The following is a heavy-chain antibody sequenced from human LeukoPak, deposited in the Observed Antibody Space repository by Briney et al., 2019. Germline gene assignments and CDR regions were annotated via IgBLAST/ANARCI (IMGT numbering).Heavy chain of an antibody. CDR2: INHSGGT. CDR3: ARGRPGSGYSDWFDP. D-gene: IGHD3-3*01. CDR1: GGSFSGYY. J-gene: IGHJ5*02. Sequence: SETLSLTCAVYGGSFSGYYWSWIRQPPGKGLEWIGEINHSGGTNYNPSLKSRVTISVDTSKNQFSLKLSSVTAADTAVYYCARGRPGSGYSDWFDPWGQGTLVTVSS. V-gene: IGHV4-34*01.